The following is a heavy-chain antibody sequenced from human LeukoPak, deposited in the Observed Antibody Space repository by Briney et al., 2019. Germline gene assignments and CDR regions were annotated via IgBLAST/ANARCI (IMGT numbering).Heavy chain of an antibody. CDR2: IWSDGSDK. CDR3: VREVGRAYYFDY. CDR1: GFTFSSYG. V-gene: IGHV3-33*01. Sequence: GGSLRLSCAASGFTFSSYGMHWVRQAPGKGLEWVAVIWSDGSDKFYADSVKGRFTISRDNFKNTLYLQMDSLRVEDTAVYYCVREVGRAYYFDYWGQGTPVTVSS. D-gene: IGHD1-26*01. J-gene: IGHJ4*02.